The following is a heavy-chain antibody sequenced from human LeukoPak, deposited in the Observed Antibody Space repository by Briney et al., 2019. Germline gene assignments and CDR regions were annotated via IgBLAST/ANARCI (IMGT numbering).Heavy chain of an antibody. Sequence: SETLSLTCTVSGGSISSGSYCWSSIRQPAGMGLEWIGRIYTSGSTNYNPSLKSRVTISVDTSKNQFSLKLTSVTSADTAVYYYARSYFYEYFQHWGQGTLVTVSS. CDR2: IYTSGST. D-gene: IGHD3-3*01. V-gene: IGHV4-61*02. J-gene: IGHJ1*01. CDR1: GGSISSGSYC. CDR3: ARSYFYEYFQH.